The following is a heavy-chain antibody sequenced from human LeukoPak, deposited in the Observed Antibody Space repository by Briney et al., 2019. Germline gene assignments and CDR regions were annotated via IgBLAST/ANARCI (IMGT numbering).Heavy chain of an antibody. CDR1: GVSISSYY. J-gene: IGHJ5*02. CDR3: ARVSTVAAAGVPNWFDP. Sequence: SETLSLTCTASGVSISSYYLSWIRQPPGKGLEWIGYIYYSGSTNYNPSLKSRVTISVDTSKNQFSLKLRSVTAADTAVYYCARVSTVAAAGVPNWFDPWGQGTLVTVSS. D-gene: IGHD6-13*01. CDR2: IYYSGST. V-gene: IGHV4-59*01.